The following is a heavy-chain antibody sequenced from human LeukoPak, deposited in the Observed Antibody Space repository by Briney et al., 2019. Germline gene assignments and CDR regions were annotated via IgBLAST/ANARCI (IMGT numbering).Heavy chain of an antibody. D-gene: IGHD6-19*01. V-gene: IGHV4-59*08. CDR3: ARLSIAVAGALDY. CDR2: IYYSGST. Sequence: SETLSLTCTVSGGSISSHYWSWIRRPPGKGLEWIGYIYYSGSTNYNPSLKSRVTMSVDTSKNQFSLKLSSVTAADTAVYYCARLSIAVAGALDYWGQGTLVTVSS. J-gene: IGHJ4*02. CDR1: GGSISSHY.